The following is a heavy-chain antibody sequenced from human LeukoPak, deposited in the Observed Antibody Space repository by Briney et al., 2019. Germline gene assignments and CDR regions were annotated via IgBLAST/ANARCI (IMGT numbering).Heavy chain of an antibody. D-gene: IGHD3-10*01. J-gene: IGHJ6*02. CDR1: GLTFADYA. Sequence: PGGSLRLSCAASGLTFADYAMHWVRQAPGRGMGWVSCISWNSGRTSYADSVKGRFTRARDNGKNSMYLQMISLRAEDTALYYCAKDNRITVVRGDYGMDVWGQGTTVTVSS. V-gene: IGHV3-9*01. CDR2: ISWNSGRT. CDR3: AKDNRITVVRGDYGMDV.